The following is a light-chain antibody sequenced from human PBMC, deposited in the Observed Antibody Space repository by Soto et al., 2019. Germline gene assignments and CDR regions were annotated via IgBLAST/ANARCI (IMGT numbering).Light chain of an antibody. J-gene: IGLJ3*02. CDR3: QSYDISLSAWV. CDR2: GNI. Sequence: QLVLTQPPSVSGAPGQRVTMSCTGSSSNIGAGYDVQWFQQLPGTAPRLLIYGNINRLSGVPARFSGSKSGTSASLAITGLQAEDEADYYCQSYDISLSAWVFGGGTKVTVL. CDR1: SSNIGAGYD. V-gene: IGLV1-40*01.